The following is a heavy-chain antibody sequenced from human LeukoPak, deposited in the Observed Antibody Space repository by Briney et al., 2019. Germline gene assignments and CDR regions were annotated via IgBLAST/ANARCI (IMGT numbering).Heavy chain of an antibody. Sequence: SETLSLTCTASGGSISSYYWSWIRQPPGKGLEWIGYIYYSGSTNYNPSLKSRVTISVDTSKNQFSLKLSSVTAADTAVYYCARMAYGMDVWGQGTTVTVSS. D-gene: IGHD5-24*01. CDR2: IYYSGST. CDR3: ARMAYGMDV. V-gene: IGHV4-59*08. CDR1: GGSISSYY. J-gene: IGHJ6*02.